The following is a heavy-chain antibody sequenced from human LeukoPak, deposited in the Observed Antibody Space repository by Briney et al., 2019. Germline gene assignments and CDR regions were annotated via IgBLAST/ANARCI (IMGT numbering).Heavy chain of an antibody. D-gene: IGHD3-16*01. V-gene: IGHV3-21*01. J-gene: IGHJ4*02. CDR2: ISGLSSHI. Sequence: GGSLRLSCSASGFTFSDYDMTWVRQAPGNGLEWVSSISGLSSHIYYGDSVKGRFSISRDNAKNSLYLQMNSLGAEDTAVYYCGRAFPPLRTSSAGDLWGQGTLVTVSS. CDR3: GRAFPPLRTSSAGDL. CDR1: GFTFSDYD.